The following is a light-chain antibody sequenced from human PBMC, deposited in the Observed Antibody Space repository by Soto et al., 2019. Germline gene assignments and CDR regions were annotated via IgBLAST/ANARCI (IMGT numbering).Light chain of an antibody. CDR2: GAS. CDR1: QTVSNTY. CDR3: QQYGASPLT. V-gene: IGKV3-20*01. J-gene: IGKJ4*01. Sequence: EIVLTQSPGTLSLSPGERATLSCRASQTVSNTYVAWYHQKPGQAPRLLIYGASSRATGIPDRFSGSGSGTDFTLTISSLEPEDFAVYYCQQYGASPLTFGGGTKVEIK.